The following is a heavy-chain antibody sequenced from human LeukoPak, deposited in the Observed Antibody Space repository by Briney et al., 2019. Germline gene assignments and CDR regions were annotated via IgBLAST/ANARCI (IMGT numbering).Heavy chain of an antibody. CDR1: GFTFSSYA. CDR3: AKDQGSSSDY. V-gene: IGHV3-64*01. J-gene: IGHJ4*02. D-gene: IGHD6-6*01. CDR2: ISSNGGST. Sequence: GGSLRLSCAASGFTFSSYAMHWVRQAPGKGLEYVSAISSNGGSTYYANSVKGRFTISRDNSKNTLYLQMNSLRAEDTAVYYCAKDQGSSSDYWGQGTLVTVSS.